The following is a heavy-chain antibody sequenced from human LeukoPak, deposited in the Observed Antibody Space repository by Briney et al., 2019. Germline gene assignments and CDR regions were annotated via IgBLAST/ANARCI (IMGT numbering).Heavy chain of an antibody. CDR2: IYYSGST. J-gene: IGHJ6*02. D-gene: IGHD6-13*01. CDR3: ASAGPGGMDV. CDR1: GGSISSGGYY. Sequence: PSQTLSLTCTVSGGSISSGGYYWSCIRQPPGKGLEWIGYIYYSGSTNYNPSLKSRVTISVDTSKNQFSLKLSSVTTADTAVYYCASAGPGGMDVWGQGTPVTVSS. V-gene: IGHV4-61*08.